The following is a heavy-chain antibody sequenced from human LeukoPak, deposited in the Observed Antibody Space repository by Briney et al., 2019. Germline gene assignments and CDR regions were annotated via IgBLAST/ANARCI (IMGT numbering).Heavy chain of an antibody. CDR1: GFTVSSNY. Sequence: GGSLRLSCAASGFTVSSNYMSWVHQAPGKGLEWVSVIYSGGSTYYADSVKGRFTISRDNSKNTLYLQMNSLRAEDTAVYYCARGDIAVAGPDYYYYYGMDVWGQGTTVTVSS. CDR3: ARGDIAVAGPDYYYYYGMDV. J-gene: IGHJ6*02. D-gene: IGHD6-19*01. V-gene: IGHV3-66*01. CDR2: IYSGGST.